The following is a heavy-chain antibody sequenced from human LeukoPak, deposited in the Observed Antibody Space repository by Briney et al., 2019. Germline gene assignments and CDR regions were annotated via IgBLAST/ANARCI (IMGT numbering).Heavy chain of an antibody. Sequence: SETLSLTCTDPGGSISSYYWSGIRQPPGKGLEWIGYIYYSGSTNYNPSLKSRVTISVDTSKNQFSLKLSSVTAADTAVYYCARQGGYSSGFVDYWGQGTLVTVSS. CDR1: GGSISSYY. CDR2: IYYSGST. CDR3: ARQGGYSSGFVDY. J-gene: IGHJ4*02. D-gene: IGHD6-19*01. V-gene: IGHV4-59*08.